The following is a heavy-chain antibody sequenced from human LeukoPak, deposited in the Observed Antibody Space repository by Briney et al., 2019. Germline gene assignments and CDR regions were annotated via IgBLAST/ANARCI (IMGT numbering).Heavy chain of an antibody. CDR1: GYTFTGYY. CDR2: INPNSGGT. CDR3: ARSPYYSSSWYTDY. V-gene: IGHV1-2*02. D-gene: IGHD6-13*01. J-gene: IGHJ4*02. Sequence: ASVKVSCKASGYTFTGYYMHWVRQAPGQGLEWMGWINPNSGGTNYAQKFQGRVTMTRDTFISTAYMELSRLRSDDTAVYYCARSPYYSSSWYTDYWGQGTLVTVSS.